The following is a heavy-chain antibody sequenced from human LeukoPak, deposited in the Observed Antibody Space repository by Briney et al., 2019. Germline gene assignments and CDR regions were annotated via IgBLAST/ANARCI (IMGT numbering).Heavy chain of an antibody. V-gene: IGHV3-23*01. Sequence: GGSLRLSCAASGFTLSSDGMSWVRQAPGKGLEWVSAISGSGGSTYYADSVKGRFTISRDNSKNTLYLQMNSLRAEDTAVYYCAKGGRTYEYYFDYWGEGTLVTVSS. CDR3: AKGGRTYEYYFDY. CDR1: GFTLSSDG. D-gene: IGHD3-10*01. J-gene: IGHJ4*02. CDR2: ISGSGGST.